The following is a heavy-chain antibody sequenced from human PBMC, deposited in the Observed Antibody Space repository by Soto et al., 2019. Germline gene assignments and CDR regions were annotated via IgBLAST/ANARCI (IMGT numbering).Heavy chain of an antibody. D-gene: IGHD6-19*01. V-gene: IGHV3-30*18. J-gene: IGHJ4*02. Sequence: QVQLVESGGGVVQPGRSLRLSCAASGFTFSSYGMHWVRQAPGKGLGWVAVISYDGSNKYYADSVKGRFTISRDNSKNTLYLQMNSLRAEDTAVYYCAKDRIAVAGTYFDYWGQGTLVTVSS. CDR3: AKDRIAVAGTYFDY. CDR1: GFTFSSYG. CDR2: ISYDGSNK.